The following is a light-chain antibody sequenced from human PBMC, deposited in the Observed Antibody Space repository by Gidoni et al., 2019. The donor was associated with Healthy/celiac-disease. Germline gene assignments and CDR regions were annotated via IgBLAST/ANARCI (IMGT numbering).Light chain of an antibody. CDR1: SSNIGAGYD. CDR3: QSYDSSLSGYI. V-gene: IGLV1-40*01. Sequence: QSVLTQPPSASGAPGQRVTISCTGSSSNIGAGYDVHWYQQLPGTAPKLLIYGNSNRPSGVPDRFSGSKSGTSASLAITGLQAEDEADYYCQSYDSSLSGYIFGGGTKLTVL. CDR2: GNS. J-gene: IGLJ2*01.